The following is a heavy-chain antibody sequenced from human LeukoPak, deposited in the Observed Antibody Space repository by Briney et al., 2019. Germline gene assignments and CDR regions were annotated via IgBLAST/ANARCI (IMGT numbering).Heavy chain of an antibody. J-gene: IGHJ3*02. CDR2: ISSSSSYI. CDR1: GFTFSSYS. Sequence: GGSLRLSCAASGFTFSSYSMNWVRLAPGKGLEWVSSISSSSSYIYYADSVKGRFTISRDNAKNSLYLQMNSLRAEDTAVYYCAHIVVVPAANSYAFDIWGQGTMVTVSS. CDR3: AHIVVVPAANSYAFDI. D-gene: IGHD2-2*01. V-gene: IGHV3-21*01.